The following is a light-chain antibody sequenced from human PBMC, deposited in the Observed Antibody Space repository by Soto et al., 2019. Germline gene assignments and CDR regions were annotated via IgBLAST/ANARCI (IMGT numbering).Light chain of an antibody. CDR1: QRFGSSN. CDR3: QQRTSWLWT. CDR2: DAS. J-gene: IGKJ1*01. Sequence: EIVLTQSPGTLSLSLGERGTLSCRASQRFGSSNLALFQQRRGQAPSLLLYDASNRATGIPPRFSGSESGTDFILTISSLEPEDFVLYCCQQRTSWLWTFGQGTKVGIK. V-gene: IGKV3D-20*02.